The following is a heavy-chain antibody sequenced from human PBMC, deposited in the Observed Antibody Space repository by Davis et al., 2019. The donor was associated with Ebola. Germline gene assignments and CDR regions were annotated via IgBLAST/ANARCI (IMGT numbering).Heavy chain of an antibody. CDR3: ARLRSTLYYYGMDV. CDR1: GGSFSGYY. Sequence: SETLSLTCAVYGGSFSGYYWSWIRQPPGKGLEWIGEINHSGSTNYNPSLKSRVTISVDTSKNQFSLKLSSVTAADTAVYYCARLRSTLYYYGMDVWGQGTTVTVSS. V-gene: IGHV4-34*01. CDR2: INHSGST. D-gene: IGHD3-16*01. J-gene: IGHJ6*02.